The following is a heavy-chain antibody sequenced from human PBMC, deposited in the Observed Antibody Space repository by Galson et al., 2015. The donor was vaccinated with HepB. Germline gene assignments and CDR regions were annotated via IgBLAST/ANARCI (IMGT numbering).Heavy chain of an antibody. J-gene: IGHJ6*02. CDR1: GFSVRSN. D-gene: IGHD4-11*01. CDR2: IYSDDST. V-gene: IGHV3-53*01. CDR3: AREREKGNSNYYGRDV. Sequence: SLRLSCAASGFSVRSNMNWVRQAPGKGLEWVSVIYSDDSTYYADSVKGRFTSSRDNSKNTLYLQMNSLRAEDTAVYYCAREREKGNSNYYGRDVWAQGTTVTVSS.